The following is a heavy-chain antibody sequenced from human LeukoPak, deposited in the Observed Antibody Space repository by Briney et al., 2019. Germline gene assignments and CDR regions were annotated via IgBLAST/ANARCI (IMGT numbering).Heavy chain of an antibody. J-gene: IGHJ4*02. CDR2: ISYDGSNK. Sequence: GGSLRLSCAASGVTFSSYAMHWVRQAPGKGLEWVAVISYDGSNKYYADSVKGRFTISRDNSKNTLYLQMNSLRAEDTAVYYCARDYYESSGYPDYWGQGTLVTVSS. CDR3: ARDYYESSGYPDY. V-gene: IGHV3-30-3*01. CDR1: GVTFSSYA. D-gene: IGHD3-22*01.